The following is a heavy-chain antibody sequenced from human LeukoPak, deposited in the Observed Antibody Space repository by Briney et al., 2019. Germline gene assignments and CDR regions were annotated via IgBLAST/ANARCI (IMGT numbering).Heavy chain of an antibody. Sequence: SETLSLTCTVSGGSISSYYWSWIRQPPGKGLEWIGYIYYSGSTNYNPSLKSRVTISVDTSKNQFSLKLSSVTAADTAVYYCVKGYSSSWYLDYWGQGTLVTVSS. D-gene: IGHD6-13*01. CDR2: IYYSGST. CDR1: GGSISSYY. J-gene: IGHJ4*02. V-gene: IGHV4-59*01. CDR3: VKGYSSSWYLDY.